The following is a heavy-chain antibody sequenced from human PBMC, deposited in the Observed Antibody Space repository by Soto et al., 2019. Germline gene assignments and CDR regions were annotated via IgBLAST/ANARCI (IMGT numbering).Heavy chain of an antibody. D-gene: IGHD3-22*01. CDR1: GFTFNTYG. Sequence: GGSLRLSCAASGFTFNTYGMHWVRQAPGKGLEWVAVISYDGSNKYYADSVKGRFTISRDNSKNTLYLQMNSLRAEDTAVYYCATYEGNGYYYPPGVDPWGQGTLVTVSS. CDR2: ISYDGSNK. J-gene: IGHJ5*02. V-gene: IGHV3-30*03. CDR3: ATYEGNGYYYPPGVDP.